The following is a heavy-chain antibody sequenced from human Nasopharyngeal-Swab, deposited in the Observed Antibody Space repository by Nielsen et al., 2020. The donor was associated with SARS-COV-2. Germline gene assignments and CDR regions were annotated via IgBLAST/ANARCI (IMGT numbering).Heavy chain of an antibody. CDR3: VRVGGYADYVPYFDY. CDR2: ISLNSGRI. D-gene: IGHD4-17*01. V-gene: IGHV3-9*01. CDR1: GFTFDDYA. J-gene: IGHJ4*02. Sequence: GGSLRLSCEASGFTFDDYAMHWVRPAPGKALEWVSSISLNSGRIGYADSVKGRFTISRDNAKNSLYLQMNSLRPEDTALYYCVRVGGYADYVPYFDYWGQGTLVTVST.